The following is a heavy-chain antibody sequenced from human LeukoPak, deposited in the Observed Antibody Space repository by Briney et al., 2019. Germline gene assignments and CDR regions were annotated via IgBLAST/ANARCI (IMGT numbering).Heavy chain of an antibody. CDR3: AKDPNGDYIGAFDF. V-gene: IGHV3-23*01. J-gene: IGHJ3*01. D-gene: IGHD4-17*01. CDR2: IKGSGSYT. Sequence: GGSLRLSWAGAGVTFSNYAISWVRQAPGKGLDWVSAIKGSGSYTKYADSVTGRFNICRDNSKNVLYLQMNSLTADDTAIYYCAKDPNGDYIGAFDFGGQGTMVTVSS. CDR1: GVTFSNYA.